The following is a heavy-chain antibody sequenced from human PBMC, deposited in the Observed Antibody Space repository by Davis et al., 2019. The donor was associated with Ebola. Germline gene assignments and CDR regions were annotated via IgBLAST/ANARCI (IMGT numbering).Heavy chain of an antibody. CDR1: GFTFSRYS. D-gene: IGHD3-10*01. V-gene: IGHV3-30-3*01. CDR3: ARDRGIRAFDY. Sequence: GESLKISCAASGFTFSRYSMHWVRQAPGKGLEWVAVISYDGSNKYYADSVKGRFTISRDNAKNTLYLQMNSLRAEDTAVYYCARDRGIRAFDYWGQGTLVTVSS. J-gene: IGHJ4*02. CDR2: ISYDGSNK.